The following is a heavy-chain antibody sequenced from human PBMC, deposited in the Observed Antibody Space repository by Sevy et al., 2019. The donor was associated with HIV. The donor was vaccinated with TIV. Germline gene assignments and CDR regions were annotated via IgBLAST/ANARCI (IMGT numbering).Heavy chain of an antibody. CDR2: IYYNGHI. V-gene: IGHV4-59*08. CDR3: AGENAWGRGYS. CDR1: GGSITSLY. Sequence: SETLSLTCTVSGGSITSLYWNWIRQPPGKGLEWIANIYYNGHINYNPSLKSRVTLSLETSRNQFSLRLGSVTAADTEMYYCAGENAWGRGYSWGQGTLVTVSS. D-gene: IGHD1-26*01. J-gene: IGHJ4*02.